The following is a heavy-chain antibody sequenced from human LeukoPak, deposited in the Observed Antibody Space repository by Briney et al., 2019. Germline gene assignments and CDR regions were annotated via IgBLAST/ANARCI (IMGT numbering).Heavy chain of an antibody. CDR1: GGSISSYY. D-gene: IGHD6-19*01. V-gene: IGHV4-59*08. CDR2: IYYNGSP. Sequence: SETLSLTCTVSGGSISSYYWSWIRQPPGKGLEWIGYIYYNGSPNYSPSLKSRVTLSIDTSMNQFSLKLSSVTAADTAVYYCASRPGIAVAGFDYWGQGTLVTVSS. CDR3: ASRPGIAVAGFDY. J-gene: IGHJ4*02.